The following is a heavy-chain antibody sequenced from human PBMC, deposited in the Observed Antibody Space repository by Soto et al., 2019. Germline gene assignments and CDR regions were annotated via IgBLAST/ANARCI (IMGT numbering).Heavy chain of an antibody. CDR1: GFTFSSYA. J-gene: IGHJ3*02. Sequence: EVQLLESGGGLVQPGGSLRLSCAASGFTFSSYAMSWVRQAPGKGLEWGAALSGSGGSTYYADSVKGRFTISRDNSKNTEYLQMNSLRAEDTAVYYCAKDNGVSVDSLGSYPVGAFDIWGQGTMVTVSS. D-gene: IGHD3-10*01. CDR2: LSGSGGST. CDR3: AKDNGVSVDSLGSYPVGAFDI. V-gene: IGHV3-23*01.